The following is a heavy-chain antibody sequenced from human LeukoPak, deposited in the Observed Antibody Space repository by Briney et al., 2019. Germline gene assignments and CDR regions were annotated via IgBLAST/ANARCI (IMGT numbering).Heavy chain of an antibody. CDR2: INHSGST. Sequence: PSETPSLTCAVYGGSLSGYYWSWIRQPPGKGLEWIGEINHSGSTNYNPSLKSRVTISVDTSKNQFSLKLSSVTAADTAVYYCARGRGGWVYFDYWGQGTLVTVSS. CDR3: ARGRGGWVYFDY. J-gene: IGHJ4*02. V-gene: IGHV4-34*01. CDR1: GGSLSGYY. D-gene: IGHD6-19*01.